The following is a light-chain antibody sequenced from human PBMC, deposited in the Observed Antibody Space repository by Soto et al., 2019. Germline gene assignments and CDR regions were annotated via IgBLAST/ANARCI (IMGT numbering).Light chain of an antibody. J-gene: IGLJ3*02. CDR1: RSDVGGYNY. CDR2: DVS. CDR3: SSYTSSSTRV. Sequence: QSVLTQPASVSGSPGQSITISCTGTRSDVGGYNYVSWYQQHPGKAPKLMIYDVSNRPSGVSNRFSGSKSGNTASLTISGLQAEDEAAYYCSSYTSSSTRVFGGGAKLTVL. V-gene: IGLV2-14*01.